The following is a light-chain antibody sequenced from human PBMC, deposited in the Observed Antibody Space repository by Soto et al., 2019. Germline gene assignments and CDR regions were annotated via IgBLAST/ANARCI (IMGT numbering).Light chain of an antibody. CDR3: QQYNNWPPIN. V-gene: IGKV3-20*01. J-gene: IGKJ5*01. CDR2: GAS. Sequence: EIVFTQSPGTLSLSPGERATRSCRASQSVSSSYLAWYQQKPGQAPRLLIYGASSRATGIPDRFSGSGSGTDFTLTIRSLQSEDFAVYYCQQYNNWPPINCGQGTRREIK. CDR1: QSVSSSY.